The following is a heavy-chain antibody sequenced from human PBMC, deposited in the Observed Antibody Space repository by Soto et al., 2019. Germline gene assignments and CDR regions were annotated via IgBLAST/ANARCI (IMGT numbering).Heavy chain of an antibody. D-gene: IGHD6-19*01. V-gene: IGHV4-39*01. CDR2: VYYRGTT. CDR3: VRHQRYSSGWYIDY. CDR1: GGSINSANYY. Sequence: QLQLQESGPGLVKPSETLSLTCTVSGGSINSANYYWGWIRQPPGKGLEWIGNVYYRGTTYYNPSLNGRVTISVDTSKNQFSLKLSSVTAADSAVFFCVRHQRYSSGWYIDYWGQGTPVTASS. J-gene: IGHJ4*02.